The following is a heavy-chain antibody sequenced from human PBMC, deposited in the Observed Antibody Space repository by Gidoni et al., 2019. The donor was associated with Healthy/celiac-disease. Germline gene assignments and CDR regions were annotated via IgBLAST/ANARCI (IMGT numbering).Heavy chain of an antibody. D-gene: IGHD3-3*01. CDR1: GYTFTSYG. CDR2: TSAYNGNT. J-gene: IGHJ5*02. Sequence: HVQLVQSGAEVKKPVVSVKVYCKASGYTFTSYGISWVRQAPGQGLEWMGWTSAYNGNTNYAQKLQGRVTMTTDTSTSTAYMELRSLRSDDTDVYYCARDRVRFFANNWFDPWGQGTLVTVSS. CDR3: ARDRVRFFANNWFDP. V-gene: IGHV1-18*01.